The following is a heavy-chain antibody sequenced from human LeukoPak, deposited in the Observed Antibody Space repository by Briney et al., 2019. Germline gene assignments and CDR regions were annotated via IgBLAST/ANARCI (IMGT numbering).Heavy chain of an antibody. CDR3: ARDYYGSGSLDY. J-gene: IGHJ4*02. V-gene: IGHV3-21*01. CDR1: GFTFSSYS. CDR2: ISSSSSYI. Sequence: GGSLRLSCVDSGFTFSSYSMNWVRQAPGKGLEWVSSISSSSSYIYYADSVKGRFTISRDNAKNSLYLQMNSLRAEDTAVYYCARDYYGSGSLDYWGQGTLVTVSS. D-gene: IGHD3-10*01.